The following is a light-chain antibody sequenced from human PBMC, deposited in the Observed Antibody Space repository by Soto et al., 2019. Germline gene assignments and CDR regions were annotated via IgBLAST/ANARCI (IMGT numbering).Light chain of an antibody. CDR2: GAS. Sequence: EIVLTQSPGTLSLSPGERATLSCRASQSVSGSSLAWYQQKPGLAPGLLIYGASSRATGIPDRFSGSGSGTDFSLTISRLEPEDFAVYFCQQDARTHITFGPGTRLEMK. J-gene: IGKJ5*01. CDR1: QSVSGSS. V-gene: IGKV3-20*01. CDR3: QQDARTHIT.